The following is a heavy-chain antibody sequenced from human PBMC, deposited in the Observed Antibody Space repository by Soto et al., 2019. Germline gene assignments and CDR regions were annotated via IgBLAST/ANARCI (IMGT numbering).Heavy chain of an antibody. CDR1: GGSISSGDHY. V-gene: IGHV4-30-4*01. Sequence: QVQLQESGPGLVKPSQTLSLTCTVSGGSISSGDHYWSWIRQPPGKGLEWIGYIFSSGSTYYNPYIRSRLTISVDTSKNQFSLKLTSVTAADMAVYSCASDGTSGYHLYYFEFWGQGTVVTVSS. J-gene: IGHJ4*02. CDR3: ASDGTSGYHLYYFEF. D-gene: IGHD5-18*01. CDR2: IFSSGST.